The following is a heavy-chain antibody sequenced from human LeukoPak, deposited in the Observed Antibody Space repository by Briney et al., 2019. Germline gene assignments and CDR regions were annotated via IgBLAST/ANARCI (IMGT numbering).Heavy chain of an antibody. J-gene: IGHJ4*02. CDR3: AGNVPFDY. CDR1: GFIFSRFS. Sequence: RGSLRLSCAASGFIFSRFSMNWVRQAPGKGLEWVSVIYSGGSTYYADSVKGRFTISRDNSKNTLYLQMNSLRAEDTAVYYCAGNVPFDYWGQGTLVTVSS. CDR2: IYSGGST. V-gene: IGHV3-53*01. D-gene: IGHD1-1*01.